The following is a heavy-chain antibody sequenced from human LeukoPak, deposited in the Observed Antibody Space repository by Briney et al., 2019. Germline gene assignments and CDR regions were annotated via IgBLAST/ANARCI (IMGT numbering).Heavy chain of an antibody. J-gene: IGHJ4*02. CDR1: GGSISSSNYY. V-gene: IGHV4-39*01. Sequence: PSETLSLTCTVSGGSISSSNYYWGWIRQPPGKGLEWIGSIYYSGSTYYNPSLKSRVTISVDTSKNQFSLKLSSVTAADTAVYYCATIRVGWYVYYWGQGTLVTVSS. CDR3: ATIRVGWYVYY. CDR2: IYYSGST. D-gene: IGHD6-19*01.